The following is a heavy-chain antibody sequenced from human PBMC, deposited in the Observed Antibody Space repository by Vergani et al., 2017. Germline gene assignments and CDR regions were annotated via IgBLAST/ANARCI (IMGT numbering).Heavy chain of an antibody. V-gene: IGHV3-30*01. D-gene: IGHD3-22*01. J-gene: IGHJ3*02. CDR2: ISYDGSNK. Sequence: QVQLVESGGGVVQPGRSLRLSCAASGFTFSSYAMHWVRQAPGKGLEWVAVISYDGSNKYYADSVKGRFTISRDNSKNTLYLQMNSLRAEDTAVYYCARDRPPYYDSSGTSMGVWPENAFDIWGQGTMVTVSS. CDR3: ARDRPPYYDSSGTSMGVWPENAFDI. CDR1: GFTFSSYA.